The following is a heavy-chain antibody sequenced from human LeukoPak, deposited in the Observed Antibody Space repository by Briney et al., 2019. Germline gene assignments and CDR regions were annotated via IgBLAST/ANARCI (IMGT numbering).Heavy chain of an antibody. CDR1: GGTFSSYT. Sequence: SSVKVSCKASGGTFSSYTISWGRQAPGQGLEWMGRIIPILGIANYAQKFQGRVTITADKSTSTAYMELSSLRSEDTAVYYCAREVGERLPAGLWGQGTLVTVSS. J-gene: IGHJ4*02. D-gene: IGHD3-16*01. V-gene: IGHV1-69*04. CDR2: IIPILGIA. CDR3: AREVGERLPAGL.